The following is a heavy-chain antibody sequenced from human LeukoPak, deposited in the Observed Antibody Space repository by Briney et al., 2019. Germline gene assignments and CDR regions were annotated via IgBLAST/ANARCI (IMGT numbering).Heavy chain of an antibody. CDR3: ARDQAGAAAGPFDY. D-gene: IGHD6-13*01. Sequence: ASVNVSCKASGYTFTSYGISWVRQAPGQGLEWMGWISAYNGNTNYAQKLQGRVTMTTDTSTSTAYMELRSLRSDDTAVYYCARDQAGAAAGPFDYWGQGTLVTVSS. CDR2: ISAYNGNT. V-gene: IGHV1-18*01. J-gene: IGHJ4*02. CDR1: GYTFTSYG.